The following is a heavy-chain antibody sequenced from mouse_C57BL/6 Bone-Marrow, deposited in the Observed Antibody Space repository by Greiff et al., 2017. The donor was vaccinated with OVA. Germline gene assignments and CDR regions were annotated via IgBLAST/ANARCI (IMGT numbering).Heavy chain of an antibody. CDR1: GFSFNTYA. J-gene: IGHJ4*01. CDR3: VRHTLLYYGSSYDYAMDY. Sequence: GGGLVQPKGSLKLSCAASGFSFNTYAMNWVRQAPGKGLEWVARIRSKSNNYATYYADSVKDRFTISRDDSESMLYLQMNNLKTEDTAMYYCVRHTLLYYGSSYDYAMDYWGQGTSVTVSS. V-gene: IGHV10-1*01. CDR2: IRSKSNNYAT. D-gene: IGHD1-1*01.